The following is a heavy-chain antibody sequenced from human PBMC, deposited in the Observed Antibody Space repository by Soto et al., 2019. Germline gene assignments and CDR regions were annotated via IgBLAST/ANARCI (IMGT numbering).Heavy chain of an antibody. CDR1: RGTFNRYA. Sequence: QVQLVQSGAEVKKPGSSVKVSCLASRGTFNRYAINWVRQAPGHGLEWLGALAPQFGTPNYAQKFQDRVTIAADESTKTTPMELRGMTSDDRAVYYCARQDRDTRVVPLDVWGQGTLVTVSS. V-gene: IGHV1-69*01. D-gene: IGHD5-18*01. J-gene: IGHJ4*02. CDR3: ARQDRDTRVVPLDV. CDR2: LAPQFGTP.